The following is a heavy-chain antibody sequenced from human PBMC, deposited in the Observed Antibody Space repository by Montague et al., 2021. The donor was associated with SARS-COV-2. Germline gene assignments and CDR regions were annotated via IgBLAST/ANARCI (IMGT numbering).Heavy chain of an antibody. J-gene: IGHJ6*02. CDR3: ASGIYPSGSYYNRYYYGLSI. Sequence: SETLSLTCAVSGGSISSSNWWSWVRQPPGKGLEWIGEINHSANTKYNQSLKSPVTISIDTSKNQFSLKMTSVTAADTATYYCASGIYPSGSYYNRYYYGLSIWGPRTTVIVSS. CDR2: INHSANT. D-gene: IGHD3-10*01. CDR1: GGSISSSNW. V-gene: IGHV4-4*02.